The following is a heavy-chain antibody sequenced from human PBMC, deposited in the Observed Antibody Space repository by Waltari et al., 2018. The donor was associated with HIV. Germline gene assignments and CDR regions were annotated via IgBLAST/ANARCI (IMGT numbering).Heavy chain of an antibody. CDR2: INPNSGGT. CDR1: GYTFTGYY. V-gene: IGHV1-2*02. D-gene: IGHD1-7*01. J-gene: IGHJ6*02. Sequence: QVQLVQSGAEGKKPGASVKVSCKASGYTFTGYYMPWVRQAPGQWLEWMGWINPNSGGTNYAQKFQGRVTMTRDTSISTAYMELSRLRSDDTAMYYCARDRARTTDYYYYGMDVWGQGTTVTVSS. CDR3: ARDRARTTDYYYYGMDV.